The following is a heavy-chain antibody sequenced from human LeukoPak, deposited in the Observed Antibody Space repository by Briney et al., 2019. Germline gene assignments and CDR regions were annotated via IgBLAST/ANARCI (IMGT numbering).Heavy chain of an antibody. CDR1: GFTFSSYT. J-gene: IGHJ4*02. CDR3: ARVGSSSWYEGEFDY. CDR2: IGSVGRSYI. Sequence: PGGSLRLSCAASGFTFSSYTMNWVRQAPGKGLEWVSSIGSVGRSYIKYADSVKGRFTISRDNAKSSLYLQINSLKAEDTAVYYCARVGSSSWYEGEFDYWGQGTLVTVSS. D-gene: IGHD6-13*01. V-gene: IGHV3-21*01.